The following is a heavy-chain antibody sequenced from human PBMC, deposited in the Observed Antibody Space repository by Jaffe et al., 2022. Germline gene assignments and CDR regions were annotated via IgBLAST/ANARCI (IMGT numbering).Heavy chain of an antibody. CDR1: GGSITRGPDY. Sequence: QVQLQESGPGLVKPSQTLSLTCTVSGGSITRGPDYWTWLRQPAGKGLEWIGRIIASGGTNYNPSLKSRVTISKDTSKNEFSLKLSSVTAADTAVYYCARRSGSTLGFESWGQGTLVTVSS. V-gene: IGHV4-61*02. J-gene: IGHJ4*02. CDR2: IIASGGT. CDR3: ARRSGSTLGFES. D-gene: IGHD3-10*01.